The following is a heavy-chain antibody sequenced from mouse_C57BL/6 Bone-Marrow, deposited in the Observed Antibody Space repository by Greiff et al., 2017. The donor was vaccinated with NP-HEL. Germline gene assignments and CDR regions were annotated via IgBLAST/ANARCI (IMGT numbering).Heavy chain of an antibody. CDR2: INPNNGGT. D-gene: IGHD3-3*01. CDR3: ARGTALAMDY. J-gene: IGHJ4*01. V-gene: IGHV1-26*01. CDR1: GYTFTDYY. Sequence: VQLQQSGPELVKPGASVKISCKASGYTFTDYYMNWVKQSHGKSLEWIGDINPNNGGTSYNQKFKGKATLTVDKSSSTAYMELRSLTSEDSAVYYCARGTALAMDYWGQGTSVTVSS.